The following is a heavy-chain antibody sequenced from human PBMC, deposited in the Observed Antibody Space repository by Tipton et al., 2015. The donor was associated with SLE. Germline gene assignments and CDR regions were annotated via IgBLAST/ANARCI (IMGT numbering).Heavy chain of an antibody. CDR2: INPSGGST. Sequence: QLVQSGAEVKKPGASVKVSCKASGYTFTSYYMHWVRQAPGQGLEWMGIINPSGGSTSYAQKFQGRGTMTRDTSTSTAYMELSSLRSEDTAVYYCARGAAAAGKGYYYYYMDVWGKGTTVTVSS. CDR1: GYTFTSYY. CDR3: ARGAAAAGKGYYYYYMDV. J-gene: IGHJ6*03. V-gene: IGHV1-46*01. D-gene: IGHD6-13*01.